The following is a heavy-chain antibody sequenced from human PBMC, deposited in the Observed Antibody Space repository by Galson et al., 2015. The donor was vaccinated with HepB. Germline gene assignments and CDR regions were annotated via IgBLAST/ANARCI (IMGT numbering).Heavy chain of an antibody. Sequence: APGKGLEWVGRIKSKTDGGTTDYAAPVKGRFTISRDDSKNTLFLQMNSLKTEDTAVYYCSIPFYGDDAGVFDYWGQGTLVTVSS. CDR2: IKSKTDGGTT. V-gene: IGHV3-15*01. J-gene: IGHJ4*02. D-gene: IGHD4-17*01. CDR3: SIPFYGDDAGVFDY.